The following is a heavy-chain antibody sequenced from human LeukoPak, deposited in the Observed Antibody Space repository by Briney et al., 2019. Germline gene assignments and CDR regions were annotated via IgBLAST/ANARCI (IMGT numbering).Heavy chain of an antibody. V-gene: IGHV3-9*01. CDR3: ASREGTRRGSSWPNDAFDI. J-gene: IGHJ3*02. D-gene: IGHD6-13*01. Sequence: PGRSLRLSCAASGFTFRDSAMHWVRQVPGKGLEWVSSISWSSEYMYYADSVKGRFTISRDNAENSVDLQMNSLRGEDTAVYYCASREGTRRGSSWPNDAFDIWGQGTMVTVSS. CDR1: GFTFRDSA. CDR2: ISWSSEYM.